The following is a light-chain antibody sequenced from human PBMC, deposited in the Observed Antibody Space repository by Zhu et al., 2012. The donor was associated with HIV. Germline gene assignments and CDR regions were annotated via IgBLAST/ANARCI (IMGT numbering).Light chain of an antibody. CDR3: QYLNSYPH. J-gene: IGKJ3*01. CDR1: QGINTD. CDR2: GAS. V-gene: IGKV1-9*01. Sequence: DNQLTQSPSFVSASVGDRVTITCRASQGINTDLAWHQQTPGKAPKLLIYGASTLQSGVPSRFSGNGSGKEFTLTISSLQSEDFATYYCQYLNSYPHFGPGTKVDIK.